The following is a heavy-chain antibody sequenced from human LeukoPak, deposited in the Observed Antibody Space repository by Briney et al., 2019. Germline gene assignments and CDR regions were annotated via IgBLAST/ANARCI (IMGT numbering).Heavy chain of an antibody. CDR1: GYTFTGYY. Sequence: ASVKVSCKASGYTFTGYYMHWVRQAPGQGLEWMGWVNPNSGGTNYAQKFQGRVTMTRDTSISIAYMELSRLRSDDTAVYYCARDLKAAAGISFDYWGQGTLVTVSS. J-gene: IGHJ4*02. CDR2: VNPNSGGT. CDR3: ARDLKAAAGISFDY. D-gene: IGHD6-13*01. V-gene: IGHV1-2*02.